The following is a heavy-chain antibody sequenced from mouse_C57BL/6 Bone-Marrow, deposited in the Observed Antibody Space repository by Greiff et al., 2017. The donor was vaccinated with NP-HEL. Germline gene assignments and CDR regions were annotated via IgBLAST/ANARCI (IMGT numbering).Heavy chain of an antibody. CDR1: GYTFTSYW. D-gene: IGHD2-3*01. CDR2: IHPNSGST. Sequence: VQLQQPGAELVKPGASVKLSCKASGYTFTSYWMHWVKQRPGQGLEWIGMIHPNSGSTNYNEKFKSKATLTVDKSSSTAYMQLSSLTSEDSAVYYCARREVGYYSRRFDYWGQGTTLTVSS. J-gene: IGHJ2*01. V-gene: IGHV1-64*01. CDR3: ARREVGYYSRRFDY.